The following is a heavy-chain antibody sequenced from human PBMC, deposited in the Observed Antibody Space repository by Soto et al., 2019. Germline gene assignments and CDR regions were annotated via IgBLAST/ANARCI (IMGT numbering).Heavy chain of an antibody. CDR3: VIETAYYFDY. CDR1: GFTFSGYY. D-gene: IGHD1-1*01. J-gene: IGHJ4*02. V-gene: IGHV3-11*05. CDR2: ISSSGDRT. Sequence: QVQLVESGGGLVKPGGSLRLSCAASGFTFSGYYMSWIRQAPGKGLECISYISSSGDRTKYADSVKGLFTISRDNAKKSLYLLMNSLRAEDTAVYYCVIETAYYFDYWGQGTLVTVSS.